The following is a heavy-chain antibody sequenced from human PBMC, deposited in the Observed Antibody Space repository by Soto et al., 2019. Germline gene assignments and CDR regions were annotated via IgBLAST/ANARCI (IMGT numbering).Heavy chain of an antibody. Sequence: ASVKVSCKASGFTFTSSAVQWVRQARGQRLEWIGWIVVGSGNTNYAQKFQERVIITRDMSTSTAYMELSSLRSEDTAVYYCAADTNYYDSSGYSPLSAFDIWGQGTMVTVSS. V-gene: IGHV1-58*01. D-gene: IGHD3-22*01. CDR3: AADTNYYDSSGYSPLSAFDI. CDR2: IVVGSGNT. CDR1: GFTFTSSA. J-gene: IGHJ3*02.